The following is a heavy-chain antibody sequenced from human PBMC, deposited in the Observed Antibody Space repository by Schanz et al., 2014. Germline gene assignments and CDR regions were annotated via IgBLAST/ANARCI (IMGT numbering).Heavy chain of an antibody. CDR1: GFTFSSYG. Sequence: QVQLVESGGGVVQPGRSLRLSCAVSGFTFSSYGMHWVRQAPGKGLEWVALISYDGSNKHYADSVKDRFTISRDNSKNVMFLQMNSLQTENAAVYDCARDGGFRSTDAFDFWGQGTMVTVSS. CDR3: ARDGGFRSTDAFDF. CDR2: ISYDGSNK. J-gene: IGHJ3*01. V-gene: IGHV3-30*03. D-gene: IGHD6-13*01.